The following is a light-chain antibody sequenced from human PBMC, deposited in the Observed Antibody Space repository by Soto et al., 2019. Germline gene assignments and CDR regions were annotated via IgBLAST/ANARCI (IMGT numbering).Light chain of an antibody. Sequence: QSALTQPPSASGSPGQSVTISCTGTSSDVGGYNSVSWYQQHPGKAPKVMIYGVSTRPSGVPDRFSGSKSGNTASLTVSGHHAEDEADYYCSSHTGINSRVVFGGGTQLTVL. V-gene: IGLV2-8*01. CDR2: GVS. CDR1: SSDVGGYNS. CDR3: SSHTGINSRVV. J-gene: IGLJ2*01.